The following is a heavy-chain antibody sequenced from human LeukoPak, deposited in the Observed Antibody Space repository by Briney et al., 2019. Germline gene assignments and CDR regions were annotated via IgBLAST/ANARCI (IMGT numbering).Heavy chain of an antibody. CDR1: GFTFSSYG. D-gene: IGHD6-13*01. CDR2: IWYDGSNK. Sequence: GGSLRLSCAAPGFTFSSYGMHWVRQAPGKGLEWVAVIWYDGSNKYYADPVKGRFTTSRDKSKNTLYLQMNSLTAEDTAVYYCARVIQYSSSWYGYYFDYWGQGTLVTVSS. J-gene: IGHJ4*02. V-gene: IGHV3-33*01. CDR3: ARVIQYSSSWYGYYFDY.